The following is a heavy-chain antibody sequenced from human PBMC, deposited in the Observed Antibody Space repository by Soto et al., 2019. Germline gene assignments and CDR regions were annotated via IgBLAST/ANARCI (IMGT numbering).Heavy chain of an antibody. V-gene: IGHV1-18*01. CDR3: ARVRDWFDP. J-gene: IGHJ5*02. Sequence: ASVKVSCKASVYTFTSYGISWVRQAPGQGLEWMGWISAYNCNTNYAQKLKGRVTMTTHTSTSNDYMELRRLRSDDTDVYYCARVRDWFDPWGQGTLV. CDR2: ISAYNCNT. CDR1: VYTFTSYG.